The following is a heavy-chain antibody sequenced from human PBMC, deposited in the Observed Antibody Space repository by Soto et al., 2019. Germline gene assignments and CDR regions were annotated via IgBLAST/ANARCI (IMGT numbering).Heavy chain of an antibody. Sequence: QVQLVESGGGVVQPGRSLRLSCAASGFTFSSYGMHWVRQAPGKGLEWVAVIWYDGSNKYYADSLKGRFTISRDNSKKTLYLQVNRLRAEDTAVYFCARDYYDSSGYYYVDYWGHESLVTVSS. J-gene: IGHJ4*01. CDR1: GFTFSSYG. CDR3: ARDYYDSSGYYYVDY. V-gene: IGHV3-33*01. D-gene: IGHD3-22*01. CDR2: IWYDGSNK.